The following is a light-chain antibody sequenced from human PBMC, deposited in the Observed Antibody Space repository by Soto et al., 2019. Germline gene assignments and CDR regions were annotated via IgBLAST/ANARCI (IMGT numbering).Light chain of an antibody. V-gene: IGKV3-20*01. CDR3: QQYGSSPRA. CDR1: QSVRSNY. CDR2: GAS. J-gene: IGKJ4*01. Sequence: EIVLTQSPGTLSLSPGERATLSCRASQSVRSNYLAWYQQKPGRAPRLLIYGASSRATGTPDRFSGSGSGTDFTLTISRLEPEDFAVYYCQQYGSSPRAFGGGTKV.